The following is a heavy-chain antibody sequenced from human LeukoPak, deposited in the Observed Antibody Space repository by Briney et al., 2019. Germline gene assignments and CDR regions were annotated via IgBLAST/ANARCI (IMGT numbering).Heavy chain of an antibody. CDR3: ARDRYSYGYYWFDL. CDR2: ISSSTSYR. D-gene: IGHD5-18*01. V-gene: IGHV3-21*01. Sequence: PGGSLRLSCAASGFTFSSYSMNWVRQAPGKGLEWVSSISSSTSYRYYADSVKGRFTISRDNAKNSLYLQMNSLRAEDTAVYYCARDRYSYGYYWFDLWGQGTPVTVSS. CDR1: GFTFSSYS. J-gene: IGHJ5*02.